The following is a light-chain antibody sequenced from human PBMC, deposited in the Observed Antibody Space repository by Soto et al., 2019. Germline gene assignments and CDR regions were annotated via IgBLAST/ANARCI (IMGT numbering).Light chain of an antibody. Sequence: EIVLTQSPGTLSLSPGERATLSCRASQSVSSYLAWYQQKPGQAPRLLIYGASSRATGIPDRFSGSGSGTDFTLTISRLEPEDFAVYYCQQYGNSWTFGQGTKVDI. J-gene: IGKJ1*01. CDR2: GAS. CDR3: QQYGNSWT. CDR1: QSVSSY. V-gene: IGKV3-20*01.